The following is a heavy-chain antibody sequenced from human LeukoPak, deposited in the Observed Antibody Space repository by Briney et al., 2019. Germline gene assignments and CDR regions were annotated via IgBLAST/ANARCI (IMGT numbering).Heavy chain of an antibody. CDR1: GDSISSYY. J-gene: IGHJ3*02. V-gene: IGHV4-59*08. Sequence: WETLSPTLTVPGDSISSYYWSWIPQPPGKGLGWIGLIYSSGSANYSPSLRSRVTMSVDMSKNQFTLKLRSVTAADTVVYYCARQGAVDIWGQGTMVIVSS. CDR2: IYSSGSA. CDR3: ARQGAVDI.